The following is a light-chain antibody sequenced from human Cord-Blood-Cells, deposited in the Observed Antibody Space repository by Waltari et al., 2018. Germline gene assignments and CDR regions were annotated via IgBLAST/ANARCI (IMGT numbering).Light chain of an antibody. J-gene: IGLJ3*02. Sequence: QSALTQPASVSGSPGQPITIPCTGTSSAGGSYNLVSWYQHHPGKAPKLMIYEGSKRPSGVSNRFSGSKSGNTASLTTSGLQAEDEADYYCCSYAGSSTLVFGGGTKLTVL. CDR1: SSAGGSYNL. CDR2: EGS. CDR3: CSYAGSSTLV. V-gene: IGLV2-23*01.